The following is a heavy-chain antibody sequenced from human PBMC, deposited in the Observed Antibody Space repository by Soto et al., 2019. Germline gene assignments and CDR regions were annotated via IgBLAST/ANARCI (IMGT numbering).Heavy chain of an antibody. V-gene: IGHV4-59*12. CDR1: GGSISSYY. CDR3: ARDPKERDLGYCSGGTCFNNYYNYGMDV. Sequence: PSETLSLNCPVCGGSISSYYWCWIRQPPGKGLEWIGYIYYSGSTNYNLSLKSRVTISVDTSKNQFSLKLSSVTAADTAVYYCARDPKERDLGYCSGGTCFNNYYNYGMDVWRQGITVTVSS. J-gene: IGHJ6*02. D-gene: IGHD2-15*01. CDR2: IYYSGST.